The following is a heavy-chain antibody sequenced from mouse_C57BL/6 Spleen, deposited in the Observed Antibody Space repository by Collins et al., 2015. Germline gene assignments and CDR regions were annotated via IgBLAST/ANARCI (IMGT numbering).Heavy chain of an antibody. CDR3: ARDYYGNTYDY. Sequence: GYSITSGFYWNWIRQFPGNKLEWLGYISYDGSNNYNPSLKNRISITRDTSKNQFFLNLNSVTTEDTATYYCARDYYGNTYDYWGQGTSLTVSS. CDR1: GYSITSGFY. CDR2: ISYDGSN. V-gene: IGHV3-6*01. J-gene: IGHJ2*02. D-gene: IGHD1-1*01.